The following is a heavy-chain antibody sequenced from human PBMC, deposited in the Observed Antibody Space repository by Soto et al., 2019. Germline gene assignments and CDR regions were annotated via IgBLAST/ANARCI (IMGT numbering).Heavy chain of an antibody. V-gene: IGHV4-39*01. CDR1: GGSISSSSYY. D-gene: IGHD3-16*02. CDR3: VRQEGSYVWGSYRVEDYFDY. CDR2: IYYSGST. J-gene: IGHJ4*02. Sequence: QLQLQESGPGLVKPSETLSLTCTVSGGSISSSSYYWGWIRQPPGKGLEWIGSIYYSGSTYYNPSLKSRVTISVDTSKNQFSLKLSSVTAADTAVYYCVRQEGSYVWGSYRVEDYFDYWGQGTLVTVSS.